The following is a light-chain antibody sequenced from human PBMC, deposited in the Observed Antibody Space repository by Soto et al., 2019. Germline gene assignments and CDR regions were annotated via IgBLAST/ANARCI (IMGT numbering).Light chain of an antibody. CDR1: QSVTSSY. CDR2: GAS. CDR3: QQYGSSQYT. V-gene: IGKV3-20*01. Sequence: EVVLTQSPGTLSLSPGERATLSCRASQSVTSSYLAWYQQTPGQAPRLLIYGASSRVTGIPDRFSGSGSGTDFTLSISRLEPEDFAVYYCQQYGSSQYTFGQGTKLEIK. J-gene: IGKJ2*01.